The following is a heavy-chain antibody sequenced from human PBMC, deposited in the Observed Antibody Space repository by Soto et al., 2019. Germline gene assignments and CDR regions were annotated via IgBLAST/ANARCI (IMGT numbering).Heavy chain of an antibody. CDR1: GYSFSRYW. CDR3: ARRRGSGSDYYYNYGMGV. J-gene: IGHJ6*02. Sequence: GESLKISCNGSGYSFSRYWICWVRQMPWKGLEWMGIIYPGDSDIRYSPSFQGQVTISADTSISTAYLQWSSLKASDTAIYYCARRRGSGSDYYYNYGMGVWGQGTTVTVSS. D-gene: IGHD1-26*01. V-gene: IGHV5-51*01. CDR2: IYPGDSDI.